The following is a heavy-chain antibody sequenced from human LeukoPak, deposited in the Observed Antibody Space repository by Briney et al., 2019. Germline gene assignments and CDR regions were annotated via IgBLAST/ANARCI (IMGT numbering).Heavy chain of an antibody. CDR2: IKSIHGDKAT. CDR1: GIIFGDAW. V-gene: IGHV3-15*06. CDR3: CKDIPFTRAWALKY. Sequence: GGSLRLSCTASGIIFGDAWMTWVRQAPGQGPEWVGRIKSIHGDKATNYALSVQGRFTISRDDSQQTLYLQMNSLRTDDTAVYYCCKDIPFTRAWALKYWGQGALVTVSS. J-gene: IGHJ4*02. D-gene: IGHD2-21*01.